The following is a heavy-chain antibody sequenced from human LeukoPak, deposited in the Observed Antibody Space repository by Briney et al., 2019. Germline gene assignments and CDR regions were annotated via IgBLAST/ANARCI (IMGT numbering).Heavy chain of an antibody. D-gene: IGHD3-10*01. V-gene: IGHV5-51*01. CDR2: ISPGDSDT. CDR1: GFNFTNYW. J-gene: IGHJ3*02. Sequence: GESLKISCKGFGFNFTNYWIGWVRQMPGKGLEWVAIISPGDSDTRYSPSFQGQVTISADKSINTAYLQWSSLKASDTAMYYWARRQIRWGGAFDIWGQGTMVTVSS. CDR3: ARRQIRWGGAFDI.